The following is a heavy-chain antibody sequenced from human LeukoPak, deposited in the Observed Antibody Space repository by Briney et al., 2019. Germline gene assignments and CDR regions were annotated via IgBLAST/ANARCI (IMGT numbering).Heavy chain of an antibody. CDR1: GGSISSGDYY. CDR3: AGAGHSPNVLPVG. CDR2: IYYSGST. D-gene: IGHD2-15*01. V-gene: IGHV4-30-4*08. Sequence: PSQTLSLTCTVSGGSISSGDYYWSWIRQPPGKGLEWIGYIYYSGSTYYNPSLKSQVTISVDTSKNQFSLKLSSVTAADTAVYYCAGAGHSPNVLPVGWGQGTLVTVSS. J-gene: IGHJ4*02.